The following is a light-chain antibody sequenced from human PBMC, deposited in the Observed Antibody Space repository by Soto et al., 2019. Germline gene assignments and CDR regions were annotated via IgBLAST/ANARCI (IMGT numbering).Light chain of an antibody. CDR3: QEYDNWRPSFA. J-gene: IGKJ5*01. CDR1: QSIRLN. Sequence: EIVMTQSPASLSVSPGERATLSCRASQSIRLNLAWYPQKPGQAPRLLIYGASTRATGIPARFCGSGSGTDVTLTVSILKSEDFAVYYGQEYDNWRPSFACGQGTGLDIK. V-gene: IGKV3-15*01. CDR2: GAS.